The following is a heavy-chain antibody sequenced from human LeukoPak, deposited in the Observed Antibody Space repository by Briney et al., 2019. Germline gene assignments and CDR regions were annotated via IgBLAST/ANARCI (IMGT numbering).Heavy chain of an antibody. CDR3: AREALGFWSGPNYYYYGMDV. Sequence: ASVKVSCKASGYTFTSYGISWVRQATGQGLEWMGWISAYNGNTNYAQKLQGRVTMTTDTSTSTAYMELRSLRSDDTAVYYCAREALGFWSGPNYYYYGMDVWGQGTTVTVSS. V-gene: IGHV1-18*01. J-gene: IGHJ6*02. D-gene: IGHD3-3*01. CDR2: ISAYNGNT. CDR1: GYTFTSYG.